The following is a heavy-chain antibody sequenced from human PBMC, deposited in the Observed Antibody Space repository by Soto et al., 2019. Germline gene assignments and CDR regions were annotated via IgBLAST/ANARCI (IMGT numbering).Heavy chain of an antibody. CDR2: ISGSGGST. D-gene: IGHD6-19*01. V-gene: IGHV3-23*01. J-gene: IGHJ6*02. Sequence: EGSLRLSCAASGFTFSSYAMSWVRQAPGKGLEWVSAISGSGGSTYYADSVKGRFTISRDNSKNTLYLQMNSLRAEDTAVSYCAKDLLQWLAHYYYYYGMDVWGQGTTVTVSS. CDR1: GFTFSSYA. CDR3: AKDLLQWLAHYYYYYGMDV.